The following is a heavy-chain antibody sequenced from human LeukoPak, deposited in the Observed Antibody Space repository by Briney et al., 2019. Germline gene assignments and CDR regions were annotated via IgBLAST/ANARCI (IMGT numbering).Heavy chain of an antibody. Sequence: GGSLRLSCAASGFTFSSYSMNWVRQAPGKGLEWVSYISSSSNTIYYADSVKGRFTISRDNAKNSLYLQMNSLRAEDTAVYYCASMTTYCGGDCYFFDCWGQGTLVTVSS. D-gene: IGHD2-21*01. CDR1: GFTFSSYS. CDR3: ASMTTYCGGDCYFFDC. CDR2: ISSSSNTI. J-gene: IGHJ4*02. V-gene: IGHV3-48*04.